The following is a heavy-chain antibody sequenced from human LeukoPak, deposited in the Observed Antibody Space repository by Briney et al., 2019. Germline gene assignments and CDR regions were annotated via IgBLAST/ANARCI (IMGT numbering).Heavy chain of an antibody. D-gene: IGHD4-11*01. Sequence: SETLSLTCTVSGGSISSYYWSWIRQPPGKGLEWIGYIYYSGSTNYNPSLKSRVTMSVDTSENQFSLKLSSVTAADTAVYYCARTGYSKSPFDYWGQGTLVTVSS. J-gene: IGHJ4*02. CDR3: ARTGYSKSPFDY. CDR2: IYYSGST. CDR1: GGSISSYY. V-gene: IGHV4-59*01.